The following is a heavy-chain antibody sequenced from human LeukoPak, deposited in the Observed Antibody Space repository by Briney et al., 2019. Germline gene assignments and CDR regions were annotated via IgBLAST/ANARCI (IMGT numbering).Heavy chain of an antibody. J-gene: IGHJ4*02. CDR1: GGTFSSYA. CDR3: ATSYGSGSAFDY. V-gene: IGHV1-69*05. CDR2: IIPIFGTA. Sequence: AASVKVSCKASGGTFSSYAISWVRQAPGQGLEWMGGIIPIFGTANYAQKFQGRVTITTDESTSTAYMELSSLRSEDTAVYYCATSYGSGSAFDYRGQGTLVTVSS. D-gene: IGHD3-10*01.